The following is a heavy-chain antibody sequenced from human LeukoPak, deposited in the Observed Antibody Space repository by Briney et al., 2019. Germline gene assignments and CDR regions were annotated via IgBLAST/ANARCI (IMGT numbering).Heavy chain of an antibody. Sequence: ASVQVSCEASGYTFISYYIHWVRQAPGQGLEWMGQINPDSGGTKYAQKFQGRVTMTRDTSISTAYMELSRLRSDDTAVYYCARGGYDFVYYYYGMDVWGQGTTVTVSS. V-gene: IGHV1-2*06. CDR3: ARGGYDFVYYYYGMDV. CDR2: INPDSGGT. J-gene: IGHJ6*02. D-gene: IGHD3-3*01. CDR1: GYTFISYY.